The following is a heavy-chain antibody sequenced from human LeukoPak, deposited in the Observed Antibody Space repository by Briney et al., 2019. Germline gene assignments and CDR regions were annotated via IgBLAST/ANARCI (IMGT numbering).Heavy chain of an antibody. CDR1: GGSISSGSYY. V-gene: IGHV4-61*02. J-gene: IGHJ5*02. Sequence: SETLSLTCTVSGGSISSGSYYWSWIRQPAGKGLEWIVRIYTSGSTNYNPSLKSRVTISVDTSKNQFSLKLSSVTAADTAVYYCARSNRGGAGSYRGWFDPWGQGTLVTVSS. CDR2: IYTSGST. D-gene: IGHD3-10*01. CDR3: ARSNRGGAGSYRGWFDP.